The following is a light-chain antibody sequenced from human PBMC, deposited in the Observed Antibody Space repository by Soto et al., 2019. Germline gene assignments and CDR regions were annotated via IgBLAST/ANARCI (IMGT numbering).Light chain of an antibody. V-gene: IGLV2-14*01. CDR1: SSDVGGYNY. Sequence: QSALTQPASVSGSPGQSITISCTGTSSDVGGYNYVSWYQQHPGKAPELMIYDVSNRPSGVSNRLSGSKSGNTASLTISGLQAEDAADYYCSSYTSSSTSVVFGGGTKLTV. CDR2: DVS. CDR3: SSYTSSSTSVV. J-gene: IGLJ2*01.